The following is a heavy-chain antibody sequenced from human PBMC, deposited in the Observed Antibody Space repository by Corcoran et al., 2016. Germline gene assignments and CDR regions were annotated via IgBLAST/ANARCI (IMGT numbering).Heavy chain of an antibody. J-gene: IGHJ5*02. D-gene: IGHD2-8*01. CDR3: ARMGNAISYTYNWFDP. Sequence: QVQLQESGPGLVKPSQTLSLTCTVSGGSISSGGYYWSWIRQHPGKGLEWIGYIYYSGSTYYNPSLKSRVTISVDTSKNQFSLKLSSVTAADTAVYYCARMGNAISYTYNWFDPWGQGTLVTVSS. CDR1: GGSISSGGYY. V-gene: IGHV4-31*03. CDR2: IYYSGST.